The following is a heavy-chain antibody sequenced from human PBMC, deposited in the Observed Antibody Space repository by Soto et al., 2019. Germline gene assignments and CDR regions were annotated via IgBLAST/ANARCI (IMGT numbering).Heavy chain of an antibody. CDR1: GFTFSSSA. V-gene: IGHV3-23*01. CDR3: AKGLRSNSGILGY. CDR2: ITGSAGRT. D-gene: IGHD1-1*01. J-gene: IGHJ4*02. Sequence: GGSLRFSFAASGFTFSSSAMSWVRQAPGKVRRWVSAITGSAGRTPYEASVKGRFTIHRDNSKKTLYLQMKSVRAEDKAVYYCAKGLRSNSGILGYWGQATLVTVSS.